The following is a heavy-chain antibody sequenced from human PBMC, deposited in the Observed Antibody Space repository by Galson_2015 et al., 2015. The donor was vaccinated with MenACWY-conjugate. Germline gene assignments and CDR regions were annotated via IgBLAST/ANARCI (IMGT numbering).Heavy chain of an antibody. D-gene: IGHD6-13*01. CDR2: ISYDGSNK. Sequence: SLRLSFAASGFTFISYGMHWVRQAPGKGLEWVAVISYDGSNKYYADSVKGRFTISRDNSKNTLYLQMNSLRAEDTAVYYCAKGSSWYSFFDYWGQGTLVTVSS. CDR1: GFTFISYG. CDR3: AKGSSWYSFFDY. V-gene: IGHV3-30*18. J-gene: IGHJ4*02.